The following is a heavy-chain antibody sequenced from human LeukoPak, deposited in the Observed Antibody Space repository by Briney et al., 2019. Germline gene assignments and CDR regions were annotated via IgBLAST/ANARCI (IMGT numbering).Heavy chain of an antibody. V-gene: IGHV3-23*01. J-gene: IGHJ3*02. Sequence: GGSLRLSCAASGFTFSSYWMHWVRQAPGKGLDWVSAISGSGGSTYYADSVKGRFTISRDNSKNTLYLQMNSLRAEDTVVYYCAKDLSAAAGTGDAFDIWGQGTMVTVSS. CDR1: GFTFSSYW. D-gene: IGHD6-13*01. CDR2: ISGSGGST. CDR3: AKDLSAAAGTGDAFDI.